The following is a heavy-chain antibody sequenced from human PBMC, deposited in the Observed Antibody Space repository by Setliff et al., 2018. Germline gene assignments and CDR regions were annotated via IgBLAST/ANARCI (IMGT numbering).Heavy chain of an antibody. CDR3: FGAGTCSY. Sequence: GGSLRLSCSVSGITFINAWMTWVRQAPGKGPEWVGRIKSSREGATSDYGAPAKGRFTISRDDSKQMNNLRTEDTAVYYCFGAGTCSYWGQGTLVTVSS. V-gene: IGHV3-15*01. CDR1: GITFINAW. CDR2: IKSSREGATS. D-gene: IGHD3-10*01. J-gene: IGHJ4*02.